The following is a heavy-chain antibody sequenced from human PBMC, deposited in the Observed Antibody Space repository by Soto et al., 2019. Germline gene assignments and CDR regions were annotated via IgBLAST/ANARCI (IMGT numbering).Heavy chain of an antibody. D-gene: IGHD5-18*01. Sequence: SETLSLTCAVYGGSFSGYYWSWIRQPPGKGLEWIGEINHSGSTNYNPSLKSRVTISVDTSKNQFSLKLSSVTAADTAVYYCARGDGVGTAMAYWGQGTLVTVSS. V-gene: IGHV4-34*01. J-gene: IGHJ4*02. CDR2: INHSGST. CDR1: GGSFSGYY. CDR3: ARGDGVGTAMAY.